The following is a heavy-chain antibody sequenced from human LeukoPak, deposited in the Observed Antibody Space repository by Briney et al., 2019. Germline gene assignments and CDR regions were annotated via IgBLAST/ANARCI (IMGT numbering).Heavy chain of an antibody. CDR3: ARDYDSSGYYY. D-gene: IGHD3-22*01. V-gene: IGHV3-33*08. J-gene: IGHJ4*02. CDR1: GFTFSTYA. Sequence: GGSLRLSCTASGFTFSTYALHWVRQAPGKGLEWVAVIWYDGSNKYYADSVKGRFTISRDNSKNTLYLQMNGLRAEDTAVYYCARDYDSSGYYYWGQGTLVTVSS. CDR2: IWYDGSNK.